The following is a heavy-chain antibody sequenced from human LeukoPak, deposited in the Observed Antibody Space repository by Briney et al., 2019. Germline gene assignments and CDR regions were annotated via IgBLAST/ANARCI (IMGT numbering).Heavy chain of an antibody. CDR1: GGSIRGSY. D-gene: IGHD6-19*01. CDR2: IYYNGNT. Sequence: SETLSLTCTVSGGSIRGSYWRWLRQSPGKGLEWIGYIYYNGNTDYNPSLRSRLTMSVGTSKNQFSLKLTSVTAADTALYYCAKGGWSLDIWGQGTMVTVSS. J-gene: IGHJ3*02. CDR3: AKGGWSLDI. V-gene: IGHV4-59*03.